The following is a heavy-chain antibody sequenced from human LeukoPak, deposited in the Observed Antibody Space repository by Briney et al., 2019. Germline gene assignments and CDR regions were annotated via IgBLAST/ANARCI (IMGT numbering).Heavy chain of an antibody. V-gene: IGHV4-39*07. J-gene: IGHJ6*03. CDR1: GGSISSNSYY. CDR3: ARTRGPHYYDSSGYWRNYYYYYMDV. Sequence: PSETLSLTCTVSGGSISSNSYYWGWIRQPPGKGLEWIGSIYYSGSTYYNPSLKSRVTISVDTSKNQFSLKLSSVTAADTAVYYCARTRGPHYYDSSGYWRNYYYYYMDVWGKGTTVTVSS. D-gene: IGHD3-22*01. CDR2: IYYSGST.